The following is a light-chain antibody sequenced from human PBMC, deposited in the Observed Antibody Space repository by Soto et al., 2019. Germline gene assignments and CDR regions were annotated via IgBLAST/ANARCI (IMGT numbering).Light chain of an antibody. J-gene: IGKJ2*01. CDR1: QDISNY. V-gene: IGKV1-33*01. CDR3: QQYDNLPPYT. Sequence: DIQMTQSPSSLSASVGDRVTITCQASQDISNYLNWYQQKPGKAPKLLIYDASNLETGVPSRFSGSGSATDFTFTISSLQPEAIATYYCQQYDNLPPYTFGQGTKLEIK. CDR2: DAS.